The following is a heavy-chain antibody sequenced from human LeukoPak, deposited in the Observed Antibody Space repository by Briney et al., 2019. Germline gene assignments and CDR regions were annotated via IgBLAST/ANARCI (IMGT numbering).Heavy chain of an antibody. CDR1: GFTFSSYA. J-gene: IGHJ5*02. CDR2: ISGSGGST. D-gene: IGHD2-15*01. CDR3: AKVSNYFVVVVAATCWFEA. Sequence: GGSLRLSCAASGFTFSSYAMSWVRQAPGKGLEWVSAISGSGGSTYYADSVKGRFTISRDNSKNPLYLQMNSLRAEDKAVYYCAKVSNYFVVVVAATCWFEAWGQRTLVTFAS. V-gene: IGHV3-23*01.